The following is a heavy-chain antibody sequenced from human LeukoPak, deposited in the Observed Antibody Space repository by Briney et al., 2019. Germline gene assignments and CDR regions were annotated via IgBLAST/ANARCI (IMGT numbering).Heavy chain of an antibody. CDR3: IRENWYYED. V-gene: IGHV1-2*02. CDR1: GYTFTAYH. J-gene: IGHJ4*02. CDR2: IYPPTGGT. Sequence: SVKVSCRTSGYTFTAYHVHWVRQAPGQGLEFMGWIYPPTGGTVLAEKFQGRVIMTRDTSITTAYMELSGLNFDDTAVYYCIRENWYYEDWGQGTLVTVSS. D-gene: IGHD3-16*01.